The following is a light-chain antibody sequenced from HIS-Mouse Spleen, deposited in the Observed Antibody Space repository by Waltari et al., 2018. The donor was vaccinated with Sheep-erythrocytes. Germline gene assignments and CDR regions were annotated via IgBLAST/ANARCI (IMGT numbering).Light chain of an antibody. CDR1: SSDVGSYNL. V-gene: IGLV2-23*01. CDR2: EGS. J-gene: IGLJ3*02. CDR3: CSYAGSSTWV. Sequence: QSALTQPASVSGSPGQSITISCTGTSSDVGSYNLVSWYQQHPGKAPKLMIYEGSKRPSGVPNSFSGSKAGNTASLTISGLQAEDEADYYCCSYAGSSTWVFGGGTKLTVL.